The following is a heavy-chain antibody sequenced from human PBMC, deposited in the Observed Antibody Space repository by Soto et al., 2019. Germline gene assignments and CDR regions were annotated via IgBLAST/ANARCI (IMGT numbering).Heavy chain of an antibody. V-gene: IGHV3-9*01. D-gene: IGHD3-10*01. CDR3: AKDRLRIRGYHFDS. J-gene: IGHJ4*01. CDR1: GFTFDDYA. CDR2: ISWNSGSI. Sequence: GGSLRLSCAASGFTFDDYAMHWVRQAPGKGLEWVSGISWNSGSIGYADSVKGRFTISRDNAKNSLYLQMNSLRAEDTALYYCAKDRLRIRGYHFDSWGHGTLVTVSS.